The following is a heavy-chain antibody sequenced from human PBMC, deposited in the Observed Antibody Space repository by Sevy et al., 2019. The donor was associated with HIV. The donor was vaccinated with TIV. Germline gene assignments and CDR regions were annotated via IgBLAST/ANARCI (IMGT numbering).Heavy chain of an antibody. CDR2: ISSSSSYI. D-gene: IGHD6-13*01. CDR3: ARDNPIAAALFQH. Sequence: GGSLRLSCAASGFTFSSYSMNWVRQAPGKGLEWVSSISSSSSYIYYADSVKGRFTISRDNAKNSLYLQMNSLRAEDTAVYYCARDNPIAAALFQHWGQGTLVTVSS. CDR1: GFTFSSYS. J-gene: IGHJ1*01. V-gene: IGHV3-21*01.